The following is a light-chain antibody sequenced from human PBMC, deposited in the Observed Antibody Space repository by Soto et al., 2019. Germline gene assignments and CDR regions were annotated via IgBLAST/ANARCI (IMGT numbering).Light chain of an antibody. CDR3: SSYTSSNTYV. Sequence: QSALTQPASVSGSPGQSIAISCTGTSVDVGGFEYVSWYQQHPGKVPKLMIYDVNNRPSGVSNRFSGSKSGNTASLTTSGLQAEDEADYFCSSYTSSNTYVFGTGTKVTVL. J-gene: IGLJ1*01. V-gene: IGLV2-14*03. CDR2: DVN. CDR1: SVDVGGFEY.